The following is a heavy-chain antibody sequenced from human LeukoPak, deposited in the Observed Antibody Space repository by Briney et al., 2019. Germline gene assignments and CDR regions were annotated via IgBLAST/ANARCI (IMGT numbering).Heavy chain of an antibody. CDR3: ARSRRGIAAAGTSYYFDY. J-gene: IGHJ4*02. D-gene: IGHD6-13*01. CDR2: MTPNSGNT. CDR1: GDTFTSYD. V-gene: IGHV1-8*03. Sequence: ASVKVSCEASGDTFTSYDINWVRQATGQGLEWVGWMTPNSGNTGYAQKFQGRVTITRNTSKSTAYMELSSLRSEDTAVYYCARSRRGIAAAGTSYYFDYWGQGTLVTVSS.